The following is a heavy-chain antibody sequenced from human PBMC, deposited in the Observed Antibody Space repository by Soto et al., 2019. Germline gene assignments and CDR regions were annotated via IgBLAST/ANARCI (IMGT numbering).Heavy chain of an antibody. CDR1: GFTVSSNY. CDR3: ARDLYWGWFDP. D-gene: IGHD7-27*01. CDR2: IYSGGST. Sequence: EVQLVESGGGLVQPGGSLRLSCAASGFTVSSNYMSWVRQAPGKGLEWVSVIYSGGSTYYADSVKGRFTISRDNPKNTLYLQMNSLRAEDTAVYYCARDLYWGWFDPWGQGTLITVSS. V-gene: IGHV3-66*01. J-gene: IGHJ5*02.